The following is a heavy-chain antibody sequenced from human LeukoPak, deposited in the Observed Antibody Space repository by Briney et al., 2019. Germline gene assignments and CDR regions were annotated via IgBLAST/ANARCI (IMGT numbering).Heavy chain of an antibody. CDR3: ARRRRVARGAFDI. Sequence: GESLKISCKGSGYRFTSYWIGWVRQLPGKGLEWMGIFYPGDSDTRYSPSFQGQVTISADKSISTAYLQWSSLKASDTAMYYCARRRRVARGAFDIWGQGTMVTVSS. CDR1: GYRFTSYW. CDR2: FYPGDSDT. J-gene: IGHJ3*02. V-gene: IGHV5-51*01. D-gene: IGHD2-15*01.